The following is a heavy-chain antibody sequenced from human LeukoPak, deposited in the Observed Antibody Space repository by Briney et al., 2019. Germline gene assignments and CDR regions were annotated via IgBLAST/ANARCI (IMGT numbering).Heavy chain of an antibody. CDR3: ARDLTTSSTAYFHH. D-gene: IGHD6-6*01. Sequence: GGSLRLSCAASGFTFDDYAMHWVRQAPGKGLEWVSGISWNSGSMGYADSVKGRFTISRDNGKSSLYLQMNSLRAEDTAVYYCARDLTTSSTAYFHHWGQGTLVTVSS. CDR1: GFTFDDYA. CDR2: ISWNSGSM. J-gene: IGHJ1*01. V-gene: IGHV3-9*01.